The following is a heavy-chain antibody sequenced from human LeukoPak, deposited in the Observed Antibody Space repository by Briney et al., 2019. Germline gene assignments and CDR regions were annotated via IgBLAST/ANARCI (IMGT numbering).Heavy chain of an antibody. CDR1: GGSISSYY. V-gene: IGHV4-59*01. CDR3: ARDHDSSGWYNY. J-gene: IGHJ4*02. D-gene: IGHD6-19*01. CDR2: IYYSGST. Sequence: SETLSLTCTVSGGSISSYYWSWIRQPPGKGLEWIGYIYYSGSTNCNPSLKSRVTISVDTSKNQFSLKLSSVTAAGTAVYYCARDHDSSGWYNYWGQGTLVTVSS.